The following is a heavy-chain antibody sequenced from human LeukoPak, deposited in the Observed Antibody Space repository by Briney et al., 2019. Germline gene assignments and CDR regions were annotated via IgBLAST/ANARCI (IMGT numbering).Heavy chain of an antibody. Sequence: PGGSLRLSCAASGFTFSSYAMHWVRQAPGKGLEWVAVISYDGSNKYYADSVKGRFTISRDNSKNTLYLQMNSLRAEDTAVYYCAKFAWGLFQHWGQGTLVTVSA. CDR1: GFTFSSYA. CDR3: AKFAWGLFQH. J-gene: IGHJ1*01. V-gene: IGHV3-30-3*02. D-gene: IGHD7-27*01. CDR2: ISYDGSNK.